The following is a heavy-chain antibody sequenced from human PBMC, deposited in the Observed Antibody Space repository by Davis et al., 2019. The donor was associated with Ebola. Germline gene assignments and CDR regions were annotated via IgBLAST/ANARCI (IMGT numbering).Heavy chain of an antibody. CDR1: GYSFTSYW. V-gene: IGHV5-51*01. CDR2: IYPGDSET. J-gene: IGHJ4*02. Sequence: GESLKISCKGSGYSFTSYWIAWVRQVPGKGLEWMGSIYPGDSETRYSPSLQGQATISVDKSISTAYLQWSSLKASDTAMYYCARHGPHFYGGNNDYWGQGTLVTVSS. CDR3: ARHGPHFYGGNNDY. D-gene: IGHD4-23*01.